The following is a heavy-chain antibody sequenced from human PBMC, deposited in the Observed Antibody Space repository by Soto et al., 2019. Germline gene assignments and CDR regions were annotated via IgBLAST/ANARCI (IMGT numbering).Heavy chain of an antibody. CDR2: IYLGGGT. V-gene: IGHV4-4*01. D-gene: IGHD1-26*01. J-gene: IGHJ4*02. CDR1: GGSISSSNW. CDR3: ARDDKGSSHFDY. Sequence: PSGTLSLTCAVSGGSISSSNWWSWVREPPGRGLEWIGQIYLGGGTHTNPSLESRVTISVDTPKNRFSLNLSSVTAADTAVYCCARDDKGSSHFDYWGQGTLVTVSS.